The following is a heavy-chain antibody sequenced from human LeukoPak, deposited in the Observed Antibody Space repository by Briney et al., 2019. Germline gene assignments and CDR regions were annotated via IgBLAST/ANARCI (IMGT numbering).Heavy chain of an antibody. D-gene: IGHD4-17*01. CDR3: ARDYGDYDFWFDP. Sequence: ASVKVSFKASGYTFTIYDINWVRQATGQGLEWMGWMNPNSGDTGYAQKFQGRVTMTRNTSISTAYMELSSLRSEDTAVYYCARDYGDYDFWFDPWGQGTLVTVSS. CDR2: MNPNSGDT. J-gene: IGHJ5*02. V-gene: IGHV1-8*01. CDR1: GYTFTIYD.